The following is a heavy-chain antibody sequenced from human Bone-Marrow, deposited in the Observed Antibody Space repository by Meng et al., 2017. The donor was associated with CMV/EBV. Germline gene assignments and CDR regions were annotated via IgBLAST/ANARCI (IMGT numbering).Heavy chain of an antibody. D-gene: IGHD3-3*01. CDR1: GGSISSGGDY. CDR2: IYYSGST. CDR3: ATLPGGYDF. V-gene: IGHV4-31*03. Sequence: SLTCSVSGGSISSGGDYWSWIRQHPGKGWEWIGYIYYSGSTYYNRSLKSRVNISVDTSKNQFSRKLSSVTAADTAVYYCATLPGGYDFWGQGTLVTVSS. J-gene: IGHJ4*02.